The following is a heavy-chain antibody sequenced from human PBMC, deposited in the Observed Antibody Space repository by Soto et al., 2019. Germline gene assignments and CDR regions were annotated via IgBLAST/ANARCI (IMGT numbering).Heavy chain of an antibody. Sequence: SETLSLTCSVSGDSISTVDYFWAWIRQPPGQALEYIGYIYKSTTTYYNPSFESRVAISLDTSKSQFSLTVTSVTAADAAVYFCARGRYCLTGRCFPNWFDSWGQGTLVTVSS. CDR2: IYKSTTT. J-gene: IGHJ5*01. D-gene: IGHD2-15*01. CDR1: GDSISTVDYF. V-gene: IGHV4-30-4*01. CDR3: ARGRYCLTGRCFPNWFDS.